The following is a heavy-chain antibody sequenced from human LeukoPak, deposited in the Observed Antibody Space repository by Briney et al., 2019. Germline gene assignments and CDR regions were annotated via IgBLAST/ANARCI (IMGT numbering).Heavy chain of an antibody. J-gene: IGHJ1*01. D-gene: IGHD6-13*01. Sequence: GASVKVSCKASGYTFTSYGISWVRQAPGQGLEWMGWISAYNGNTNYAQKLQGRVTMTTDTSTSTAYMELRSLRSDDTAVYYCARAHVLRSSSRSFQHWGQGTLVSVAS. CDR1: GYTFTSYG. V-gene: IGHV1-18*01. CDR3: ARAHVLRSSSRSFQH. CDR2: ISAYNGNT.